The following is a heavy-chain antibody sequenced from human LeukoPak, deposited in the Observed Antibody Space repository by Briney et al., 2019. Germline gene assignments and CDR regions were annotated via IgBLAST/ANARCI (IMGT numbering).Heavy chain of an antibody. J-gene: IGHJ4*02. CDR3: ARTSRWFNYFDY. D-gene: IGHD6-19*01. CDR1: GGSISSYY. CDR2: IYTSGST. Sequence: SQTLSLTCTVSGGSISSYYWSWIRQPAGKGLEWIGRIYTSGSTNYNPSLKSRVTMSVDTSKNQFSLKLSSVTAADTAVYYCARTSRWFNYFDYWGQGTLVTVSS. V-gene: IGHV4-4*07.